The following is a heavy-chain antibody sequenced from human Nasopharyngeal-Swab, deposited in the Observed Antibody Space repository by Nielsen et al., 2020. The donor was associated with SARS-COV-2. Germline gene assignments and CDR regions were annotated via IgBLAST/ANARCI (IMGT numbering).Heavy chain of an antibody. CDR2: INQDGSPK. D-gene: IGHD5-12*01. J-gene: IGHJ5*02. V-gene: IGHV3-7*03. Sequence: GGSLRLSCAASGFTFSSYWMGWVRQAPGKGLECVANINQDGSPKYYVESVKGRFTVSRDNAENLMYLQMDNLRAEDTAIYYCARISRGYTGYVDQNRFDPWGQGTLVTVSS. CDR3: ARISRGYTGYVDQNRFDP. CDR1: GFTFSSYW.